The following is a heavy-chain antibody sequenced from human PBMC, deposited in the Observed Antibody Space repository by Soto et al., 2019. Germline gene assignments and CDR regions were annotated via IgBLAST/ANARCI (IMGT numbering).Heavy chain of an antibody. CDR1: GFTFSSYS. J-gene: IGHJ5*02. CDR3: ARIYGGAQNWFDP. V-gene: IGHV3-21*01. CDR2: ISSSSSYI. Sequence: EVQLVESGGGLVKPGGSLRLSCAASGFTFSSYSMNWVRQAPGKGLEWVSSISSSSSYIYYADSVKGRFTISRDNAKNSLYLQKNSLRAEDTAVYYCARIYGGAQNWFDPWGQGTLVTVSS. D-gene: IGHD2-21*01.